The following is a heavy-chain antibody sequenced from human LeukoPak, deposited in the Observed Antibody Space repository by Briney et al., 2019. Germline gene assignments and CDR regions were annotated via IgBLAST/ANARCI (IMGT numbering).Heavy chain of an antibody. J-gene: IGHJ5*02. CDR3: ARNGFAHWSGLDGP. Sequence: PGGSLRLSCAASGFSFSIYWMSWVRQAPGKGLEWVANIKQDGSEKFYVDSVKGRFTISRDNAKNSLYLQMNSLRAEDTAVYYCARNGFAHWSGLDGPWGQGTLVTVSS. CDR2: IKQDGSEK. V-gene: IGHV3-7*01. CDR1: GFSFSIYW. D-gene: IGHD3/OR15-3a*01.